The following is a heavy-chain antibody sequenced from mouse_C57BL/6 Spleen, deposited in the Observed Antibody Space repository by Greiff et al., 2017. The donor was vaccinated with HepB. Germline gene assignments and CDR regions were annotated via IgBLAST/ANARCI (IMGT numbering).Heavy chain of an antibody. CDR3: ARNDCDVGNAMDY. V-gene: IGHV1-82*01. CDR2: IYPGDGDT. D-gene: IGHD2-4*01. J-gene: IGHJ4*01. Sequence: VQLQQSGPELVKPGASVKISCKASGYAFSSSWMNWVKQRPGKGLEWIGRIYPGDGDTNYNGKFKGKATLTADKSSSTAYMQLSSLTSEDSAVYFGARNDCDVGNAMDYWGQGTSVTGSS. CDR1: GYAFSSSW.